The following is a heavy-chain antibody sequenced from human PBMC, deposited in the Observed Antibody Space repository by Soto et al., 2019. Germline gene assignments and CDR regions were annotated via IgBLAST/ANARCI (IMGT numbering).Heavy chain of an antibody. CDR1: GDSVSSNSAG. Sequence: PSQTLSLTCAITGDSVSSNSAGWSWVRQSPSRGVEWVGGTYYRSKWYYEYAVSVRGRININTDPSKNQYSLQLNSLTPEDTAVYFCARGEQYSGSIIDFWGQGTLVTVSS. J-gene: IGHJ4*01. CDR3: ARGEQYSGSIIDF. V-gene: IGHV6-1*01. CDR2: TYYRSKWYY. D-gene: IGHD1-26*01.